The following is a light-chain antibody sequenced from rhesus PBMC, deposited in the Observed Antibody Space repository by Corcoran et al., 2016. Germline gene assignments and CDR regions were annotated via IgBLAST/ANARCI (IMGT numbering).Light chain of an antibody. CDR2: EAS. V-gene: IGKV1-25*01. Sequence: DIQMTQSPSSLSASVGDRVTITCRASQGITNDLAWYQQNPGETPKLLIYEASSLQSGIPSRFSGSESGTDFTLTISRLQPEDFATYYCQHYYSTPLTFGGGTKVEIK. J-gene: IGKJ4*01. CDR1: QGITND. CDR3: QHYYSTPLT.